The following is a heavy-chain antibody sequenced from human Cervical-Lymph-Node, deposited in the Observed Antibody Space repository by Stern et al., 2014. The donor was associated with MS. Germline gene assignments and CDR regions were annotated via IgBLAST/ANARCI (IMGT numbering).Heavy chain of an antibody. CDR3: ARDLND. J-gene: IGHJ4*02. CDR1: GGTFTNAA. CDR2: IIPIFDRA. V-gene: IGHV1-69*06. Sequence: QGQLGQSGPEAKKPRTSLNVSCRASGGTFTNAAINWRRQAPGQALEWMRGIIPIFDRANYAKKFQGRVTIIADKSANTTYMELSSLTYEDTAVYYCARDLNDWGQGTQVTVSS.